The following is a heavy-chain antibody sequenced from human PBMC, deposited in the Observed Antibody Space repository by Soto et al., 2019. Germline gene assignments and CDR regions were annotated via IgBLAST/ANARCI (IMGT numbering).Heavy chain of an antibody. D-gene: IGHD3-10*01. CDR3: ARTITMVRGVQFDY. V-gene: IGHV4-39*01. CDR1: GGSISSSSYN. J-gene: IGHJ4*02. CDR2: IYYSGST. Sequence: QLQLQESGPGLVKPSETLSLTCTVSGGSISSSSYNWGWIRQPPGKGLEWIGSIYYSGSTYYNPSLKSRVTISVDTSKNQFSLKLSSVTAADTAVYYCARTITMVRGVQFDYWGQGTLVTVSS.